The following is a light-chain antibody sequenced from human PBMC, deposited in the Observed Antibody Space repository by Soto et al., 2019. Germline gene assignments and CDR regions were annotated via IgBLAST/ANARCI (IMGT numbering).Light chain of an antibody. CDR3: QQRLNWPPG. J-gene: IGKJ1*01. CDR2: DAS. CDR1: QSVTNY. V-gene: IGKV3-11*01. Sequence: EIFLTQSPDTLSLSPGERATLSFRASQSVTNYIAWYQQRPGQAPRLLIYDASNRATGVPARFSGSGSGTDFTLTISDLEPADFGLYYCQQRLNWPPGFGQGTKVDIK.